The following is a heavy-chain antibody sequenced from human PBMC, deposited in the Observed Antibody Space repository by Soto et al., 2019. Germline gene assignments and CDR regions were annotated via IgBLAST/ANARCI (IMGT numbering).Heavy chain of an antibody. CDR3: ARHAHSSSSS. CDR1: GFSFSAYM. V-gene: IGHV3-74*01. Sequence: EVQLVESGGGLVQPGGSLRLSCAASGFSFSAYMMDWVRQAPGKGLGWVSRANKDGSVTTYADSVKGRCTISRDNAKNTLSPLLNSLRADDTAVYYCARHAHSSSSSWGQGTLVTVSS. J-gene: IGHJ5*02. D-gene: IGHD6-6*01. CDR2: ANKDGSVT.